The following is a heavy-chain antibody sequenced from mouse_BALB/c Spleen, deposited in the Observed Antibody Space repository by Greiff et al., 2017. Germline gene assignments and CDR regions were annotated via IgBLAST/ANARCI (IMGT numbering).Heavy chain of an antibody. CDR2: ISYDGSN. J-gene: IGHJ4*01. Sequence: EVKLQESGPGLVKPSQSLSLTCSVTGYSITSGYYWNWIRQFPGNKLEWMGYISYDGSNNYNPSLKNRISITRDTSKNQFFLKLNSVTTEDTATYYCARDLRLREDYYAMDYWGQGTSVTVSS. CDR3: ARDLRLREDYYAMDY. D-gene: IGHD3-1*01. V-gene: IGHV3-6*02. CDR1: GYSITSGYY.